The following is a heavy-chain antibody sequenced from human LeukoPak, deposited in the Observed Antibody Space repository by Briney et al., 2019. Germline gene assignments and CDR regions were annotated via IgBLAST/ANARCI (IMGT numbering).Heavy chain of an antibody. D-gene: IGHD4-17*01. CDR2: IYSGGST. V-gene: IGHV3-53*01. CDR3: ARSSTVTKYYFDY. CDR1: GFTVSSNY. J-gene: IGHJ4*02. Sequence: PGGSPRLSCAASGFTVSSNYMSWVRQAPGKGLEWVSVIYSGGSTYYADSVKGRFTISRDNSKNTLYLQMNSLRAEDTAVYYCARSSTVTKYYFDYWGQGTLVTVSS.